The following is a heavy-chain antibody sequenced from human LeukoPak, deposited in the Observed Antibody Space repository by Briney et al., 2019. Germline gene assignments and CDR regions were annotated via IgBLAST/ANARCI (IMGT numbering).Heavy chain of an antibody. CDR2: IRGSGVNK. D-gene: IGHD3-22*01. CDR1: GFAFDSYA. CDR3: AKVPFDKSGYYYFDY. J-gene: IGHJ4*02. Sequence: GGSLRLSCVASGFAFDSYAMSWVRHGPGKGLEWVSDIRGSGVNKYYADSVKGRFTISRDNSKNTLYLQMNSLRAEDTAVYYCAKVPFDKSGYYYFDYWGQGTLVTVSS. V-gene: IGHV3-23*01.